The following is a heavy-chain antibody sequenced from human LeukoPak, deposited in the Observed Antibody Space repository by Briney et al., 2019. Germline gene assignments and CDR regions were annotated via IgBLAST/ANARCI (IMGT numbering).Heavy chain of an antibody. CDR3: ARELVVVAASYYYYGMDV. J-gene: IGHJ6*04. CDR2: ISSSSSYI. V-gene: IGHV3-21*01. CDR1: GFTFSSYS. Sequence: GGSLRLSCAASGFTFSSYSMNRVRQAPGKGLKWVSSISSSSSYIYYADSVKGRFTISRDNAKNSLYLQMNSLRAEDTAVYYCARELVVVAASYYYYGMDVWGKGTTVTVSS. D-gene: IGHD2-15*01.